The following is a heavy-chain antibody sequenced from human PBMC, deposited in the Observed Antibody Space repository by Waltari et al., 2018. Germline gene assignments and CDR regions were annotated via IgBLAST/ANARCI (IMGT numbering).Heavy chain of an antibody. CDR2: INPNSGGT. V-gene: IGHV1-2*06. CDR3: ARGRDITGTTYWFDP. D-gene: IGHD1-7*01. J-gene: IGHJ5*02. Sequence: QVQLVQSGAEVKKPGASVKVSCKASGYTFTGYYMHWVRQAPGQGLEWMGRINPNSGGTNYAQKFQGRVTMTRDTSISTAYMELSRLRSDDTAVYYCARGRDITGTTYWFDPWGQGTLVTVSS. CDR1: GYTFTGYY.